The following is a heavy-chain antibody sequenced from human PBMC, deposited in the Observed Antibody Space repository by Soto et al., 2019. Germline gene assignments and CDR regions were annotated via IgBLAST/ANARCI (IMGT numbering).Heavy chain of an antibody. D-gene: IGHD6-13*01. CDR2: IIPIFGTA. J-gene: IGHJ4*02. CDR1: GGTFSSYA. CDR3: ARERVAAAGLSFDY. V-gene: IGHV1-69*13. Sequence: GASLKVSCKASGGTFSSYASSWVRHAPGQGLEWMGGIIPIFGTANYAQKFQGRVTITADESTSTAYMELSSLRSEDTAVYYCARERVAAAGLSFDYWGQGTLVTVSS.